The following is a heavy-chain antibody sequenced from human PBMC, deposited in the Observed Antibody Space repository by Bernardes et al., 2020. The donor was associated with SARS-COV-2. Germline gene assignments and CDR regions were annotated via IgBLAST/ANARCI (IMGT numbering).Heavy chain of an antibody. Sequence: GGSLSLSCVASGPTISSHGMNWFRQAPGKGWVWVSRINSDGRITTYADAVKRRFTISRDNAKNTLYLQMHSLRAEDTAVYYCQTYYDSCGDAFDVWGQGTMVTVSS. CDR3: QTYYDSCGDAFDV. J-gene: IGHJ3*01. CDR1: GPTISSHG. D-gene: IGHD3-22*01. CDR2: INSDGRIT. V-gene: IGHV3-74*03.